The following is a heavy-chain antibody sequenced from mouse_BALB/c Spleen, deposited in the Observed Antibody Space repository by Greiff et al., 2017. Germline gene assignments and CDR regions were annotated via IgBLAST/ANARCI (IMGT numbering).Heavy chain of an antibody. V-gene: IGHV5-6-4*01. CDR3: TRAGSYDYYYFDY. D-gene: IGHD2-4*01. J-gene: IGHJ2*01. CDR2: ISSGGSYT. CDR1: GFTFSSYT. Sequence: EVQLVESGGGLVKPGGSLKLSCAASGFTFSSYTMSWVRQTPEKRLEWVATISSGGSYTYYPDSVKGRFTISRDNAKNTLYLQMSSLKSEDTAMYYCTRAGSYDYYYFDYWGQGTTLTVSS.